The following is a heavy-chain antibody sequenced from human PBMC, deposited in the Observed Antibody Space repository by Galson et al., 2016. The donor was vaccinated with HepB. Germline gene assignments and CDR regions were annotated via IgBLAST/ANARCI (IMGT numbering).Heavy chain of an antibody. D-gene: IGHD2-21*01. Sequence: SLRLSCAASGFPFTDFFMTWIRQAPGTGLQWLAYISGNGKTLDYAESVKGRFTISRDNANNSLYLQMNSLRAEDTAVYYCARGGGELDYWGQGSLVTVSS. V-gene: IGHV3-11*01. CDR1: GFPFTDFF. CDR2: ISGNGKTL. J-gene: IGHJ4*02. CDR3: ARGGGELDY.